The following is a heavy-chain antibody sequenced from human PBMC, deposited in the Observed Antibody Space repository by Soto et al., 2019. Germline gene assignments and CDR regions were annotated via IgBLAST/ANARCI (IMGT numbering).Heavy chain of an antibody. CDR2: IVPNVGTV. D-gene: IGHD3-3*01. CDR3: ARRDTSGFLRYFDN. CDR1: GGTLSSFINYP. J-gene: IGHJ4*02. V-gene: IGHV1-69*06. Sequence: SVKGSCKASGGTLSSFINYPINWVRQAPGQGLEWMGGIVPNVGTVNYAQKFQGRVTITADKSTGTAYMELSSLRSEDTALYYCARRDTSGFLRYFDNWGQGTLVTVYS.